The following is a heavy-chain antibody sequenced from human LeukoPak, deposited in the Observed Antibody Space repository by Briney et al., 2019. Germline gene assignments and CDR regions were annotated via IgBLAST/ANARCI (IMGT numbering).Heavy chain of an antibody. D-gene: IGHD3-10*01. Sequence: SETLSLTCTVSGYSISSDYYWGWIRQPPGKGLEWIGSIYHSGSTYYNPSLKSRVTISVDTSKNQFSLKLSSVTAADTAVYYCARVWFGEIDYWGQGTLVTVSS. CDR3: ARVWFGEIDY. J-gene: IGHJ4*02. V-gene: IGHV4-38-2*02. CDR2: IYHSGST. CDR1: GYSISSDYY.